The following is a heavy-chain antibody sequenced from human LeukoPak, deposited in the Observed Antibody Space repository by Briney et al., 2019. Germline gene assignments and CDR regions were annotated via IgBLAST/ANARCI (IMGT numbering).Heavy chain of an antibody. J-gene: IGHJ6*03. CDR2: INPNSGGT. V-gene: IGHV1-2*02. D-gene: IGHD6-19*01. CDR3: AREVSVAGYLYYYYYMDV. CDR1: GYTFTGYY. Sequence: ASVKVSCKASGYTFTGYYMHWVRQAPGQGLEWMGWINPNSGGTNYAQKFQGRVTMTRDTSISTAYMELSRLRSDDTAVYYCAREVSVAGYLYYYYYMDVWGKGTTVTVSS.